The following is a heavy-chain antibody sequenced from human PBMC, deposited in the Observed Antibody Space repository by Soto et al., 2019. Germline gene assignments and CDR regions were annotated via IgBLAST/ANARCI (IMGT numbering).Heavy chain of an antibody. CDR1: GGTFSSYT. D-gene: IGHD2-15*01. J-gene: IGHJ6*02. CDR3: ARGGGDCSGGSCYLRYYYYYGMDV. CDR2: IIPILGIA. V-gene: IGHV1-69*02. Sequence: QVQLVQSGAEVKKPGSSVKVSCKASGGTFSSYTISWVRQAPGQGLEWMGRIIPILGIANYAQKFQGRVTITADKSTSTAYMGLSSLRSEDTAVYYCARGGGDCSGGSCYLRYYYYYGMDVWGQGTTVTVSS.